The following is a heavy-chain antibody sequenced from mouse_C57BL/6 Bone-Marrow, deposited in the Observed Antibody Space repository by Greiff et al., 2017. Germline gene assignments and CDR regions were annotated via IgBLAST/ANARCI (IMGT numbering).Heavy chain of an antibody. D-gene: IGHD1-1*01. V-gene: IGHV1-85*01. CDR2: IYPRDGST. J-gene: IGHJ1*03. CDR1: GYTFTSYD. CDR3: ARDYGSSYWYFDV. Sequence: QVQLKESGPELVKPGASVKLSCKASGYTFTSYDINWAKQRPGQGLEWIGWIYPRDGSTKYNEKFKGKATLTVDTSSSTAYMELHSLTSEDSAVYFCARDYGSSYWYFDVWGTGTTVTVSS.